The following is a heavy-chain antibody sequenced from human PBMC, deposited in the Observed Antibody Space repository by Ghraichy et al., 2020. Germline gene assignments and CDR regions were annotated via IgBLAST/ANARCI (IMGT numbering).Heavy chain of an antibody. D-gene: IGHD2-21*02. V-gene: IGHV3-74*01. CDR2: INSDGSST. J-gene: IGHJ4*02. Sequence: GGSLRLSCAASGFTFSSYWMHWVRQAPGKGLVWVSRINSDGSSTSYADSVKGRFTISRDNAKNTLYLQMNSLRAEDTAVYYCARAEWSYCGGDCSLDYWGQGTLVTVSS. CDR1: GFTFSSYW. CDR3: ARAEWSYCGGDCSLDY.